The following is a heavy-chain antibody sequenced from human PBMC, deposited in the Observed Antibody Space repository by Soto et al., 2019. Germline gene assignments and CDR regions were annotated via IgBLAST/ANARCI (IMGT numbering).Heavy chain of an antibody. V-gene: IGHV3-48*01. CDR3: ARDGGNYDSSGYFDY. D-gene: IGHD3-22*01. J-gene: IGHJ4*02. CDR1: GFSFSSSS. Sequence: GGSLRLSCEASGFSFSSSSMNWLRQAPGKGLEWISYISYTTSRKYYAASVKGRFTISRDNAKNSLYLQKDSLRVEDTDVYYCARDGGNYDSSGYFDYWGQGTQVTVSA. CDR2: ISYTTSRK.